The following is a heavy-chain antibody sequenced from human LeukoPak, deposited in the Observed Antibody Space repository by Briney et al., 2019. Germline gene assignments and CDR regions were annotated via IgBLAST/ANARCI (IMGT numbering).Heavy chain of an antibody. V-gene: IGHV3-30*03. J-gene: IGHJ6*02. CDR3: ATARPNGPNTVTTDNGMDV. D-gene: IGHD4-17*01. Sequence: GRSLRLSCAASGFTFSNYVMHWVRQAPGKGLEWVAVISYDGSNKYYADSVKGRFTISRDNSKNTLYMQMNSLRSEDTAVYYCATARPNGPNTVTTDNGMDVWGQGTTVTVSS. CDR2: ISYDGSNK. CDR1: GFTFSNYV.